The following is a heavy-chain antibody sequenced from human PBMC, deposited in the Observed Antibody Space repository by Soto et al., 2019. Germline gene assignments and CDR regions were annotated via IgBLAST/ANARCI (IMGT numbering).Heavy chain of an antibody. D-gene: IGHD2-15*01. J-gene: IGHJ5*02. CDR3: ARVYPTVVAVFDP. CDR2: INHSGST. V-gene: IGHV4-34*01. Sequence: SETLSLTCAVYGGSFSGYYWSWIRQPPGKGLEWIGEINHSGSTNYNPSLKSRVTISVDTSKNQFSLKLSSVTAADTAVYYCARVYPTVVAVFDPWGQGTLVTVSS. CDR1: GGSFSGYY.